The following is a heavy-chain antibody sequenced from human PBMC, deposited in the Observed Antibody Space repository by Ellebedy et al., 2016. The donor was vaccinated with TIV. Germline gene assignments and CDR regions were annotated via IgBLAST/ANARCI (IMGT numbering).Heavy chain of an antibody. V-gene: IGHV1-18*01. CDR3: ARETGDRFTDYYYYAMDV. J-gene: IGHJ6*02. Sequence: ASVKVSCKTSGYTFTNYGLSWVRQAPGQGLEWLGWVSGYLGNTNYAQNLQGRVTMTTDTSTSTAYMELRSLRSDDTAVYYCARETGDRFTDYYYYAMDVWGQGTMVIVSS. D-gene: IGHD7-27*01. CDR1: GYTFTNYG. CDR2: VSGYLGNT.